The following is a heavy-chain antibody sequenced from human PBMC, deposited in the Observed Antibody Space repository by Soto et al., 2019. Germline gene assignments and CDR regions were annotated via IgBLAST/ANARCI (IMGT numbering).Heavy chain of an antibody. V-gene: IGHV1-18*01. CDR3: ARDSPHDYGDYVYDY. CDR1: GYTFTSYG. J-gene: IGHJ4*02. CDR2: ISAYNGNT. D-gene: IGHD4-17*01. Sequence: ASVKVSCKASGYTFTSYGISWVRQAPGQGLEWMGWISAYNGNTNYAQKLQGRVTMTTDTSTSTAYMELSSLRSEDTAVYYCARDSPHDYGDYVYDYWGQGTLVTVSS.